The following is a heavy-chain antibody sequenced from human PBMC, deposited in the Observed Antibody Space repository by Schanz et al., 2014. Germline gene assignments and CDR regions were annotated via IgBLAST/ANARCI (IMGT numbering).Heavy chain of an antibody. CDR3: ARDVPINDY. CDR1: NYIFTKYY. Sequence: QVQLVQSGAEVKKPGASVKLSCKASNYIFTKYYIHCVRQAPGQGFEWMAWMSYNGNTKYAQSLQGRVTVTRDTSTSTSYMELRSLTSDDTAVYYCARDVPINDYWGQGTPVTVSS. CDR2: MSYNGNT. D-gene: IGHD2-2*01. V-gene: IGHV1-18*04. J-gene: IGHJ4*02.